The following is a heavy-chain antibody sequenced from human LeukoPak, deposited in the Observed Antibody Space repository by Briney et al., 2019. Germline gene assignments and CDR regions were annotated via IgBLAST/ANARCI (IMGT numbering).Heavy chain of an antibody. J-gene: IGHJ4*02. CDR2: ITGSGANA. CDR3: ARGDGWFGESYYFDY. V-gene: IGHV3-23*01. CDR1: GFTFSSHG. Sequence: GETLRLSCAASGFTFSSHGMNWVRQAPGKGLEWVSGITGSGANAYYADSVKGRFTISRDNSRNTLYLQMNSLRAEDTAVYYCARGDGWFGESYYFDYWGQGTLVTVSS. D-gene: IGHD3-10*01.